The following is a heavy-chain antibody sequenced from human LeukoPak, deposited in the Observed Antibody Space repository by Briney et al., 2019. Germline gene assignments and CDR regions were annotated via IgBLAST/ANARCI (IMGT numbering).Heavy chain of an antibody. CDR2: IKQDGSEK. CDR1: GFTFSSYW. J-gene: IGHJ6*03. CDR3: AREGGLENKYYYYYYMDV. D-gene: IGHD2/OR15-2a*01. V-gene: IGHV3-7*01. Sequence: PGGSLRLSCAASGFTFSSYWMSWVRQAPGKGLEWVANIKQDGSEKYYVDSVKGRFTISRDNAKNSLYLQMNSLRAEDTAVYYCAREGGLENKYYYYYYMDVWGKGTTVTVSS.